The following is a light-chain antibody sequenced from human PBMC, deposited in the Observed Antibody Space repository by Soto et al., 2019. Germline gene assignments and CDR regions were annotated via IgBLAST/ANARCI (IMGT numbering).Light chain of an antibody. CDR3: QQRSNWPIT. V-gene: IGKV3-11*01. Sequence: EIVMTQSPATLSVSPWERATLSCRASQSVSSSVAWYQQKPGQAPRLLIYDSSSRATGVPARFSGSGSRTDFILTISSLEPADFAVYYCQQRSNWPITFGQGTRLEI. J-gene: IGKJ5*01. CDR2: DSS. CDR1: QSVSSS.